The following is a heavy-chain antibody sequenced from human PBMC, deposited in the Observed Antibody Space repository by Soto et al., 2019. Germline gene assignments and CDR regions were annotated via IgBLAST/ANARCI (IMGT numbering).Heavy chain of an antibody. CDR3: AKGRGYDFWSGYFNYYYYYGMDV. J-gene: IGHJ6*02. CDR1: GLTFSSYG. V-gene: IGHV3-30*18. Sequence: GGSLRLSCAASGLTFSSYGMHWVRQAPGKGLEWVAVISYDGSNKYYADSVKGRFTISRDNSKNTLYLQMNSLRAEDTAVYYCAKGRGYDFWSGYFNYYYYYGMDVWGQGTTVTVSS. D-gene: IGHD3-3*01. CDR2: ISYDGSNK.